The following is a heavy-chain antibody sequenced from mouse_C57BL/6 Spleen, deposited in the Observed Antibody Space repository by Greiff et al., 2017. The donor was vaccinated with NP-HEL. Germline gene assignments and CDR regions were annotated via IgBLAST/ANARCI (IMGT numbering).Heavy chain of an antibody. CDR1: GYTFTDYN. CDR2: INPNNGGT. V-gene: IGHV1-22*01. J-gene: IGHJ2*01. CDR3: ARQHSSGYVPDY. D-gene: IGHD3-2*02. Sequence: VQLQQSGPELVKPGASVKMSCKASGYTFTDYNMHWVKQSHGKSLEWIGYINPNNGGTSYNQKFKGKATLTVNKSSSTAYMELRSLTSEDSAVYYCARQHSSGYVPDYWGQGTTLTVSS.